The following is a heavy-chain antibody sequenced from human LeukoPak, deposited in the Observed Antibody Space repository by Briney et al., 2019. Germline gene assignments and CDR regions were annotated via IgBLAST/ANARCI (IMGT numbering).Heavy chain of an antibody. J-gene: IGHJ4*02. CDR3: AQWSRYFDY. D-gene: IGHD1-26*01. Sequence: GGSLRLSCVASGFTFNNYAMTWVRQAPGKGLEWVSAISGSGYSTYYADSVKGRFTISRDNSKNTLYLQMNSLRAVDTALYFCAQWSRYFDYWGQGTLVTVSS. CDR1: GFTFNNYA. CDR2: ISGSGYST. V-gene: IGHV3-23*01.